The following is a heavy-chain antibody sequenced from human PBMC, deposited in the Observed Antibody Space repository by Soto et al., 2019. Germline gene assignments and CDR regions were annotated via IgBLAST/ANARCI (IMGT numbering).Heavy chain of an antibody. Sequence: QVQLVESGGGVVQPGRSLRLSCAASGFTFNNDGMHWARQAPGKGLEWVAAISNDGSDKYYADSVKGRLTISRDNSKNTVLLQMSSLRAEDTAVYYCAKDQARAASHGIDWGQGTMVTVSS. J-gene: IGHJ3*01. CDR1: GFTFNNDG. CDR3: AKDQARAASHGID. V-gene: IGHV3-30*18. CDR2: ISNDGSDK. D-gene: IGHD6-13*01.